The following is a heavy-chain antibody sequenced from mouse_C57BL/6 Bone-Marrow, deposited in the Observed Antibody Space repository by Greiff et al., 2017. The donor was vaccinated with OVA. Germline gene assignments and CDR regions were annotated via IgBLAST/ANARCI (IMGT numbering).Heavy chain of an antibody. V-gene: IGHV5-4*01. Sequence: EVKLVESGGGLVKPGGSLKLSCAASGFTFSSYAMSWVRQTPEKRLEWVATISDGGSYTYYPDNVKGRFTISRDNAKNNLYLQMSHLKSEDTAMYYCARDLDLLLWYFDVWGTGTTVTVSS. CDR1: GFTFSSYA. J-gene: IGHJ1*03. CDR2: ISDGGSYT. D-gene: IGHD1-1*01. CDR3: ARDLDLLLWYFDV.